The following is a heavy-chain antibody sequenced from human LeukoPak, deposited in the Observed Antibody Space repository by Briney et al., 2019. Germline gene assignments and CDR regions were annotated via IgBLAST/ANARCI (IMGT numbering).Heavy chain of an antibody. CDR2: IKQDGSEK. CDR3: ATAPTEDGDGSSPGY. J-gene: IGHJ4*02. D-gene: IGHD4-17*01. V-gene: IGHV3-7*01. CDR1: GFTFSSYW. Sequence: GGSLRLSCAASGFTFSSYWMSWVRQAPGKGLEWVANIKQDGSEKYYVDSVKGRFTISRANAKNSLFLQMNSLRAEDTAVYYCATAPTEDGDGSSPGYWGQGTLVTVSS.